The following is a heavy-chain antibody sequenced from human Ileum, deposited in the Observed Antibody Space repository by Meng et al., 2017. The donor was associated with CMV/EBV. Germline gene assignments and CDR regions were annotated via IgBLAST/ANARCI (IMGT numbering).Heavy chain of an antibody. J-gene: IGHJ4*02. CDR3: ASGDSLRAVDF. V-gene: IGHV4-39*07. D-gene: IGHD2-21*02. Sequence: QLQQPESGPGLVKPSETLSLTCTVSGASISRSTYYWGWIRQPPGKGLEWIGSIYYSGGTYYNPSLKSRVTISVDTSKNQFSLKLNSVTAADTAVYYCASGDSLRAVDFWGQGTLVTVSS. CDR2: IYYSGGT. CDR1: GASISRSTYY.